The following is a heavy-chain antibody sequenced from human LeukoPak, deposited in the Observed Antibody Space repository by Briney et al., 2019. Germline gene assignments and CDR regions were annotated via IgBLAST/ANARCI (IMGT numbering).Heavy chain of an antibody. CDR3: AWEDSTVIMWDWLDRGWFDP. CDR1: GYTFTSYG. CDR2: ISAYNGNT. V-gene: IGHV1-18*01. J-gene: IGHJ5*02. Sequence: ASVKVSCKASGYTFTSYGISWVRQAPGQGLEWMGWISAYNGNTNYAQKLQGRVTMTTDTSTSTAYMELRSLRSDDAAVYYYAWEDSTVIMWDWLDRGWFDPWGQGTLVTVSS. D-gene: IGHD4-23*01.